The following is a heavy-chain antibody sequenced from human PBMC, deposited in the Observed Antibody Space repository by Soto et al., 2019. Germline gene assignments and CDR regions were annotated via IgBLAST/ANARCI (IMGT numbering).Heavy chain of an antibody. CDR3: ATYYARDYYYYYGMDV. CDR2: IIPIFGTA. D-gene: IGHD2-2*01. CDR1: GGTFSSYA. J-gene: IGHJ6*02. Sequence: GASVKVSCKASGGTFSSYAISWVRQAPGQGLEWMGGIIPIFGTANYAQKFQGRVTITADESTSTAYMELSSLRSEDTAVYYCATYYARDYYYYYGMDVWGQGTTVTVSS. V-gene: IGHV1-69*13.